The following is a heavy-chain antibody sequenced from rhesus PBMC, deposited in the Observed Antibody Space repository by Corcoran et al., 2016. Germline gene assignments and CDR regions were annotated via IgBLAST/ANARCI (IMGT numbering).Heavy chain of an antibody. CDR2: IYGSRGAP. Sequence: QVQLQEPGPGLVKPSETLSLTCAVSGGPISDNYYWNWIRQPTGKGLEWIVNIYGSRGAPHYNPYHKRRVTISKDTSKHQFSLKLRSVTSADTAVYFCAREGTVSYFDHWGQGVLVTVSS. J-gene: IGHJ4*01. CDR1: GGPISDNYY. CDR3: AREGTVSYFDH. V-gene: IGHV4S9*01. D-gene: IGHD5-24*01.